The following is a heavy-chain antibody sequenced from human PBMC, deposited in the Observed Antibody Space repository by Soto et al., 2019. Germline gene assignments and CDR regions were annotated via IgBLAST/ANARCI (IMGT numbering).Heavy chain of an antibody. V-gene: IGHV1-69*13. J-gene: IGHJ4*02. CDR1: GGTFSSYA. CDR3: ARDHLGIAAAGTGSNY. D-gene: IGHD6-13*01. Sequence: SVKVSCKASGGTFSSYAISWVRQDPGQGLEWMGGIIPIFGTANYAQKFQGRVTITADESTSTAYMELSSLRSEDTAVYYCARDHLGIAAAGTGSNYWGQGTLVTVSS. CDR2: IIPIFGTA.